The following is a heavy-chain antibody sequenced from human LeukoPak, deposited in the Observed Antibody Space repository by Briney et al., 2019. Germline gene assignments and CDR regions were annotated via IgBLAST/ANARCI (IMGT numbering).Heavy chain of an antibody. CDR2: INPNSGGT. Sequence: ASVKVSCKASGGTFSSYAISWVRQAPGQGLEWMGWINPNSGGTNYAQKFQGRVTMTRDTSISTAYMELSRLRSDDTAVYYCARGGSSWPQKIDYWGQGTLVTVSS. D-gene: IGHD6-13*01. V-gene: IGHV1-2*02. CDR1: GGTFSSYA. CDR3: ARGGSSWPQKIDY. J-gene: IGHJ4*02.